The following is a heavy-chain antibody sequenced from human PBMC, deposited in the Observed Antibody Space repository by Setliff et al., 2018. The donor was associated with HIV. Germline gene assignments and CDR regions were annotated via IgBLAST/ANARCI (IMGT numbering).Heavy chain of an antibody. J-gene: IGHJ3*02. CDR3: ARDLGDSGSYYLYAFDI. D-gene: IGHD1-26*01. CDR1: GYNFTTYY. CDR2: INPSGGST. Sequence: ASVKVSCKASGYNFTTYYMHWVRQAPGQGLEWMGIINPSGGSTTYAQKFQGRVTMTRDTSTSTVYMELSSLRAEDTAVYYCARDLGDSGSYYLYAFDIWGQGTLVTGSS. V-gene: IGHV1-46*01.